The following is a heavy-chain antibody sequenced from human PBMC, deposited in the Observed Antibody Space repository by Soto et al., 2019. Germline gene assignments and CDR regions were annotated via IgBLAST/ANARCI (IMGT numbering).Heavy chain of an antibody. D-gene: IGHD2-2*01. CDR1: GGSISSSSYY. V-gene: IGHV4-39*01. CDR2: IYYSGTT. CDR3: ARIRRDVVVVASAKRRSYDYYYVMDV. Sequence: SETLSLTCTVSGGSISSSSYYWGWIRQPPGKGLEWVGTIYYSGTTSYNPSLKSRVTISADTSKNQFSLRLNSVTAADTALYYCARIRRDVVVVASAKRRSYDYYYVMDVWGQGTTVTVSS. J-gene: IGHJ6*02.